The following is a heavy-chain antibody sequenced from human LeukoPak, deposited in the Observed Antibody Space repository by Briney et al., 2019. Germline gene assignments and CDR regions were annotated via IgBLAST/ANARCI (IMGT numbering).Heavy chain of an antibody. CDR3: ARDYCSGGSCYLGAFDI. J-gene: IGHJ3*02. Sequence: ASVKVSCKASGYTFNTYHISWVRQAPGQGLEWMGWISAYDGNTNYAQKFQGRLTMTTDTSTSTAYMELRSLRSGDTAVYYCARDYCSGGSCYLGAFDIWGQGTMVTVSS. CDR2: ISAYDGNT. CDR1: GYTFNTYH. D-gene: IGHD2-15*01. V-gene: IGHV1-18*01.